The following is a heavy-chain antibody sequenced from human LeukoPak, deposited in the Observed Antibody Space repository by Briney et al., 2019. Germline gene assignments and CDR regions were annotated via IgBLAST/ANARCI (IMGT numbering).Heavy chain of an antibody. J-gene: IGHJ1*01. CDR2: INSDGSST. CDR3: ARDLVAGFY. D-gene: IGHD6-19*01. Sequence: PGGSLRLSCAASGFTFSNYWMHWVRQAPGKGLVWVSRINSDGSSTTYADSVKGRFTISRDNAKNTMYLQMDNLSAEDTAVYYCARDLVAGFYWGQGSLVTVSS. CDR1: GFTFSNYW. V-gene: IGHV3-74*01.